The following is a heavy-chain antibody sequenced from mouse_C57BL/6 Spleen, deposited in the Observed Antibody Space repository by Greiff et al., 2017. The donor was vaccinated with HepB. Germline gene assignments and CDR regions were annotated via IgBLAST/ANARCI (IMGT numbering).Heavy chain of an antibody. Sequence: VQLVESGAELVRPGTSVKVSCKASGYAFTNYLIEWVKQRPGQGLEWIGVINPGSGGTNYNEKFKGKATLTADKSSSTAYMQLSSLTSEDSAVYFCARNGYYWFAYWGQGTLVTVSA. CDR1: GYAFTNYL. V-gene: IGHV1-54*01. CDR3: ARNGYYWFAY. D-gene: IGHD2-3*01. J-gene: IGHJ3*01. CDR2: INPGSGGT.